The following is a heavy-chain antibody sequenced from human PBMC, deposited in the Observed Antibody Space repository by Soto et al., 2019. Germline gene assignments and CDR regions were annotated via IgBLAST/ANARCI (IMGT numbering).Heavy chain of an antibody. CDR2: ISGSGGST. D-gene: IGHD6-13*01. Sequence: GGSLRLSCAASGFTFSSYAMSWVRQAPGKGLEWVSAISGSGGSTYYADSVKGRFTISRDNSKNTLYLQMNSLRAEDTAVYYCAKDGGIAAVSYYYYGMDVWGQGTTVTVSS. CDR1: GFTFSSYA. V-gene: IGHV3-23*01. CDR3: AKDGGIAAVSYYYYGMDV. J-gene: IGHJ6*02.